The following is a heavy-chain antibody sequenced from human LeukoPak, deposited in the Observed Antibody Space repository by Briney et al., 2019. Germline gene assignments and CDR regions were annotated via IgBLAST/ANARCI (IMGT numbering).Heavy chain of an antibody. D-gene: IGHD6-13*01. CDR2: ISAYNGNT. CDR1: GYTFTSYG. V-gene: IGHV1-18*01. CDR3: AAAAAGSSFYYMDV. J-gene: IGHJ6*03. Sequence: ASVRVSCKASGYTFTSYGISWVRQAPGQGLEWMGWISAYNGNTNYAQKFQGRVTITADESTSTAYMELSSLRSEDTAVYYCAAAAAGSSFYYMDVWGKGTTVTVSS.